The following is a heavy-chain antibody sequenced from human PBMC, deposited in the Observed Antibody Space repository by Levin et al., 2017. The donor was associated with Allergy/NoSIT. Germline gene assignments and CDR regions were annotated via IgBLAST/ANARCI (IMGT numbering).Heavy chain of an antibody. CDR2: TSYDERNK. Sequence: GESLKISCSASRFTFSSSAMHWVRQAPGKGLEWLAVTSYDERNKYYADSVKGRFTISRDNSRNILYLQMNSLRAEDTAVYFCARDAKWGLFLDYWGQGTLVTVSS. CDR1: RFTFSSSA. D-gene: IGHD1-26*01. CDR3: ARDAKWGLFLDY. V-gene: IGHV3-30*04. J-gene: IGHJ4*02.